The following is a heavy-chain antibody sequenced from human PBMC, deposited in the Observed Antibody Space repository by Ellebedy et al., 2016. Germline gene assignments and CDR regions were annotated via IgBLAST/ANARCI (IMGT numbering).Heavy chain of an antibody. CDR2: ISYDGSNK. CDR1: GFTFSSYA. Sequence: GESLKISXAASGFTFSSYAMHWVRQAPGKGLEWVAVISYDGSNKYYADSVKGRFTISRDNSKNTLYLQMNSLRAEDTAVYYCARVRSYDFWSGYLFDAFDIWGQGTMVTVSS. D-gene: IGHD3-3*01. J-gene: IGHJ3*02. V-gene: IGHV3-30-3*01. CDR3: ARVRSYDFWSGYLFDAFDI.